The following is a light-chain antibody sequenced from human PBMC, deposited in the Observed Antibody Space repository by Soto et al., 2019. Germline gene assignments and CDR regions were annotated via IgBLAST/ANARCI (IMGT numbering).Light chain of an antibody. CDR2: SSN. J-gene: IGLJ2*01. CDR3: TTWDDSLSGVV. V-gene: IGLV1-47*02. Sequence: QLVLTQPPSASGTPGQRVTISCSGSSSNIGSNYVYWYQQLPGTAPKLLIYSSNQRPSGVPDRFSGSKSGTSASLAISGLRSEDEADYYCTTWDDSLSGVVFGGGTQLTVL. CDR1: SSNIGSNY.